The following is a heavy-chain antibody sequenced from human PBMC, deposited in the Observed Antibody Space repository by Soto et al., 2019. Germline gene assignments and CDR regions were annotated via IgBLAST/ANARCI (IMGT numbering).Heavy chain of an antibody. D-gene: IGHD3-22*01. CDR2: INAGNGNT. CDR3: ANLGDSSGYLDPDS. J-gene: IGHJ4*02. CDR1: GYTFTSYA. V-gene: IGHV1-3*01. Sequence: ASVKVSCKASGYTFTSYAMHWVRQAPGQRLEWMGWINAGNGNTKYSQKFQGRVTITRDTSASTAYMELSSLRPEDTAIYYCANLGDSSGYLDPDSWGQGTLVTVSS.